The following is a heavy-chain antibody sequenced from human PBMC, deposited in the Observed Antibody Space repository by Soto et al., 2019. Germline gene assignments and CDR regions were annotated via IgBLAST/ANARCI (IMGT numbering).Heavy chain of an antibody. V-gene: IGHV4-30-4*01. D-gene: IGHD3-16*01. CDR2: IYYSGNT. J-gene: IGHJ4*02. CDR1: GGSTSSDNY. CDR3: AREGGESSDGLYYFDS. Sequence: SETLSLTCAVSGGSTSSDNYWRCSRQPPGKGLEWSGHIYYSGNTDYNPSLKSRLAISIDTSKNQFSLKLSSVTAADTAVYFCAREGGESSDGLYYFDSWGQGSLVTVSS.